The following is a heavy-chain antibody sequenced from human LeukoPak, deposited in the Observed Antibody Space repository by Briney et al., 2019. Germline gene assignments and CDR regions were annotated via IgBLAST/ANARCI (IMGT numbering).Heavy chain of an antibody. CDR2: IDSGGSFT. CDR1: GFTFSNYW. CDR3: ARGNGDSSSWYRSTAGADY. D-gene: IGHD6-13*01. J-gene: IGHJ4*02. V-gene: IGHV3-74*01. Sequence: GGSLRLSCVASGFTFSNYWMHWVRQVPGKGLVWVSRIDSGGSFTNYADSVKGRFTISKDDAKNTLYLQMNSLRAEDTAVYYCARGNGDSSSWYRSTAGADYWGQGTLVTVSS.